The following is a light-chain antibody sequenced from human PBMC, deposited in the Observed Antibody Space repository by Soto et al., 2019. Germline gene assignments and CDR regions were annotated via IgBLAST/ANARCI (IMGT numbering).Light chain of an antibody. Sequence: DIQMTQSPSSLSASVGDRVTITCRASQNINKYLNWYQQKPGKAPKLLIYATSSLQSWVPSRFSGSGSGTDFTLTISSLQPEDFATYYCQQGYNTLTFGQGTKV. CDR3: QQGYNTLT. CDR2: ATS. CDR1: QNINKY. V-gene: IGKV1-39*01. J-gene: IGKJ1*01.